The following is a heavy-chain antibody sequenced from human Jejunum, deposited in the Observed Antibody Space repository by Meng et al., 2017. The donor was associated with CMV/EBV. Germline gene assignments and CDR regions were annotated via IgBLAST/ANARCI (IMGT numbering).Heavy chain of an antibody. CDR1: GFTFSSYA. CDR2: LSRTGDI. V-gene: IGHV3-21*02. CDR3: ARDDAWAFDY. D-gene: IGHD2-2*01. Sequence: GQLVESGGGLVKPGGSLGLSCAAFGFTFSSYAMNWVRQAPGKGLKWISYLSRTGDIAYADSVKGRFTISRDNAKNSLYLKMNSLRAEDTAVYYCARDDAWAFDYWGQGTLVTVSS. J-gene: IGHJ4*02.